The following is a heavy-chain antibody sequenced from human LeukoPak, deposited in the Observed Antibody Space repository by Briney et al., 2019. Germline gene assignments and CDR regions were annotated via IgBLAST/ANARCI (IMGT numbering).Heavy chain of an antibody. Sequence: PSETLSLTCAVYGGSFSGYYWSWIRQPPGKGLEWIGEINHSGSTNYNPSLKSRVTISVDTSKNQFSLKLSSVTAADTAVYYRARDSLNAVAGTNYYYYYGMDVWGQGTTVTVSS. CDR2: INHSGST. CDR3: ARDSLNAVAGTNYYYYYGMDV. CDR1: GGSFSGYY. V-gene: IGHV4-34*01. J-gene: IGHJ6*02. D-gene: IGHD6-19*01.